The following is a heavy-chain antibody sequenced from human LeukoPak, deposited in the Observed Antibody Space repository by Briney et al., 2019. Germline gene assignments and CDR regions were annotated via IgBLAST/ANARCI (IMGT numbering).Heavy chain of an antibody. CDR1: GFAFSNYA. CDR2: ISGSGGST. V-gene: IGHV3-23*01. Sequence: PGGSLRLSCAASGFAFSNYAMSWVRQAPGKGLEWVSGISGSGGSTYYADSAKGRFTISRDNSKNTLYLQMNSLRAEDTAVYYCAKDRWNTVMAHFDYWGQGTLVTVSS. J-gene: IGHJ4*02. D-gene: IGHD5-18*01. CDR3: AKDRWNTVMAHFDY.